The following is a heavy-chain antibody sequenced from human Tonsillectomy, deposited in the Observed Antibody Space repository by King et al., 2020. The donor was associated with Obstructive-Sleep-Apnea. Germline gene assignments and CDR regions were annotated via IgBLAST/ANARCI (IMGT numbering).Heavy chain of an antibody. CDR2: IYNSGNP. CDR3: ARQLVLDAFDI. Sequence: VQLQESGPGLVKPSGTLSLTCAVSGGSISSSHWWSWVRQPPGKGREWIGEIYNSGNPNYNPSLKSRVTISVDKSTTQFSLKLSSVTAADTAVYYCARQLVLDAFDIWGQGTMVTVSS. CDR1: GGSISSSHW. J-gene: IGHJ3*02. D-gene: IGHD6-13*01. V-gene: IGHV4-4*02.